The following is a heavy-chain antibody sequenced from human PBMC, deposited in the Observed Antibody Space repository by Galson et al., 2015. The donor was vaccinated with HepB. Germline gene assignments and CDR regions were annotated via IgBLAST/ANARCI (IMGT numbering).Heavy chain of an antibody. CDR1: GFTFDDYT. V-gene: IGHV3-43*01. Sequence: SLRLSCAASGFTFDDYTMHWVRQAPGKGLEWVSLISWDGGSTYYADSVKGRFTISRDNSKNSLYLQMNSLRTEDTALYYCAKDSGFGEFESPDYWGQGTLVTVSS. CDR2: ISWDGGST. J-gene: IGHJ4*02. D-gene: IGHD3-10*01. CDR3: AKDSGFGEFESPDY.